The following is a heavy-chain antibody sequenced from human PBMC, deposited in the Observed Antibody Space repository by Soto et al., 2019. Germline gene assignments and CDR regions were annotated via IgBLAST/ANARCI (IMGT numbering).Heavy chain of an antibody. J-gene: IGHJ5*02. CDR1: GFTFSSYA. V-gene: IGHV3-23*01. CDR3: AKAPGGVGWFDP. Sequence: EVQLLESGGDLVQPGGSLRLSCAASGFTFSSYAMSWVRQAPGKGLEWVSAISGSGDRTYYTDSVKGRFTISRDNSKNTLYLQMNSLRVEDTAVYYCAKAPGGVGWFDPWGQGTLVTVSS. CDR2: ISGSGDRT. D-gene: IGHD3-16*01.